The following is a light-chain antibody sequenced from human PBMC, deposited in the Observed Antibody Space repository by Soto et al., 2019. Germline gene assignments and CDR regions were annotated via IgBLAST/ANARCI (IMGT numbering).Light chain of an antibody. CDR1: QSISDY. CDR3: QYLNSFPLT. V-gene: IGKV1-39*01. J-gene: IGKJ4*01. Sequence: DIQMTQSPFSLSASLGDRVTITCRASQSISDYLNWYQQKPGKGPKLLIFAASSLQVGVPSRFSGSGSGTDFTLTISSLQPEDFATYYCQYLNSFPLTFGGGTKVEIK. CDR2: AAS.